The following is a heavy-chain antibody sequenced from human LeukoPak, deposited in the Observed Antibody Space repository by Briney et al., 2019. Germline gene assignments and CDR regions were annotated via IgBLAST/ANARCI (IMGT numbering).Heavy chain of an antibody. Sequence: SETLSLTCTVSGGAINSRYWSWIRQPPGKGLEWIGYIYYSVSTNYNPSLKSRVTISVDTSKNQFSLKLSSVTAADTAVYYCARRLGTYYYDSSGYYGAYYYYGMDVWGQGTTVTVSS. CDR3: ARRLGTYYYDSSGYYGAYYYYGMDV. CDR1: GGAINSRY. V-gene: IGHV4-59*11. CDR2: IYYSVST. D-gene: IGHD3-22*01. J-gene: IGHJ6*02.